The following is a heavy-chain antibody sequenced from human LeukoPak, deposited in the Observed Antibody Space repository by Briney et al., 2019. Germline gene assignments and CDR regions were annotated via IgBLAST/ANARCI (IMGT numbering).Heavy chain of an antibody. CDR3: ARDPEWHGILTGYYGY. CDR2: IKQDGSEK. D-gene: IGHD3-9*01. V-gene: IGHV3-7*01. J-gene: IGHJ4*02. CDR1: GFTFSSYA. Sequence: PGGPLRLSCAASGFTFSSYAMSWVRQAPGKGLEWVAEIKQDGSEKYYVDSVKGRFTISRDNAKNSLYLQMNSPRAEDTAVYYCARDPEWHGILTGYYGYWGQGTLVTVSS.